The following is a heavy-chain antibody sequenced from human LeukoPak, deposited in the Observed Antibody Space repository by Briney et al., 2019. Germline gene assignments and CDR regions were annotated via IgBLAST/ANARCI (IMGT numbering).Heavy chain of an antibody. CDR3: ARVRYYYGSGSSSNWFDP. J-gene: IGHJ5*02. V-gene: IGHV3-33*01. Sequence: GGSLRLSCAASGFTFSSYGMHWVRQAPGKGLEWVAVIWYDGSNKYYADSVKGRFTISRDNSKNTLYLQMNSLRAEDTAVYYCARVRYYYGSGSSSNWFDPWGQGTLVTVSS. CDR2: IWYDGSNK. CDR1: GFTFSSYG. D-gene: IGHD3-10*01.